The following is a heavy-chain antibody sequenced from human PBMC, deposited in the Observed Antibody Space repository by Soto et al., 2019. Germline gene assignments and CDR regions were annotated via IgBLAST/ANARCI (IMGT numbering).Heavy chain of an antibody. J-gene: IGHJ4*02. CDR1: GFTFSSYA. V-gene: IGHV3-23*01. Sequence: EVQLLESGGGLVQPGGSLRLSCAASGFTFSSYAMSWVRQAPGKGLEWVSAISGSGGSTYYADSVKGRFTISRDNSTNTLYLQMNGLRAEDTAVYYCAKGETGYSSGWSWTSHFDYWGQGTLVTVSS. CDR2: ISGSGGST. D-gene: IGHD6-19*01. CDR3: AKGETGYSSGWSWTSHFDY.